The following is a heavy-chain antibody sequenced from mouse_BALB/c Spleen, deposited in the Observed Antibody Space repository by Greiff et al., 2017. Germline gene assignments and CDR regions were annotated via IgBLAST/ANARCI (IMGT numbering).Heavy chain of an antibody. J-gene: IGHJ4*01. CDR1: GFTFSSYT. CDR3: ARHSYGNCYAMDY. D-gene: IGHD2-1*01. Sequence: EVHLVESGGGLVQPGGSLKLSCAASGFTFSSYTMSWVRQTPEKRLEWVAYISNGGGSTYYPDTVKGRFTISRDNAKNTLYLQMSSLKSEDTAMYYCARHSYGNCYAMDYWGEGTSVTVSS. V-gene: IGHV5-12-2*01. CDR2: ISNGGGST.